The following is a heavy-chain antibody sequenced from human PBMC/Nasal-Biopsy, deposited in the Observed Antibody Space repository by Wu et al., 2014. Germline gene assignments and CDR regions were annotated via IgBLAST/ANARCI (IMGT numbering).Heavy chain of an antibody. CDR2: IDWDDAK. CDR1: GFSLSASGVC. Sequence: LTCTFSGFSLSASGVCVSWIRSPPGKALEWLARIDWDDAKYYSTSLKTRLTISRDTSKNQVVLTMPNMDPVDTATYYCARMATSSACWNDVFDVWGQGTMVTVSS. D-gene: IGHD1-1*01. CDR3: ARMATSSACWNDVFDV. J-gene: IGHJ3*01. V-gene: IGHV2-70*11.